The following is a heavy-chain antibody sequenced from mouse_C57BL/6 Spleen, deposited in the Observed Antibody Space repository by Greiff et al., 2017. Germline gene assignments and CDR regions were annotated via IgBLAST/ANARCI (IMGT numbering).Heavy chain of an antibody. CDR1: GYSITSGYY. CDR3: ARENGYCDY. J-gene: IGHJ2*01. D-gene: IGHD1-1*02. CDR2: ISYDGSN. Sequence: EVKLQESGPGLVKPSQSLSLTCSVTGYSITSGYYWNWIRQFPGNKLEWMGYISYDGSNNYNPSLKNRISITRDTSKNQFFLKLNSVTTEDTATYYCARENGYCDYWGQGTTLTVSS. V-gene: IGHV3-6*01.